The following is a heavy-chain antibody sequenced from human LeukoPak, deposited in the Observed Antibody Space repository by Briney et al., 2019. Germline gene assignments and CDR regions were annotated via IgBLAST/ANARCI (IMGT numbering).Heavy chain of an antibody. V-gene: IGHV4-59*01. CDR3: ASSLAAAGTFDP. Sequence: SETLSLTCTVSGGSISSYYWSWIRQPPGKGLEWIGYIYYSGSTNYNPSLKSRVTISVDASKNQFSLKLSSVTAADTAVYYCASSLAAAGTFDPWGQGTLVTVSS. J-gene: IGHJ5*02. CDR1: GGSISSYY. CDR2: IYYSGST. D-gene: IGHD6-13*01.